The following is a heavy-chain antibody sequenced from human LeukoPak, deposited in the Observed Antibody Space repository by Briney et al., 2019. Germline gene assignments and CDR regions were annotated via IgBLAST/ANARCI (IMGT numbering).Heavy chain of an antibody. Sequence: GGSLRLSCAASGFTFSSYEMNWVRQAPGKGLEWVSYISTTGKTIYYADSVKGRFTISRDNARNSLYLQMDSLRAEDTALYYCARDGINWDIDYWGQGTLVTVS. CDR1: GFTFSSYE. V-gene: IGHV3-48*03. CDR2: ISTTGKTI. J-gene: IGHJ4*02. D-gene: IGHD1/OR15-1a*01. CDR3: ARDGINWDIDY.